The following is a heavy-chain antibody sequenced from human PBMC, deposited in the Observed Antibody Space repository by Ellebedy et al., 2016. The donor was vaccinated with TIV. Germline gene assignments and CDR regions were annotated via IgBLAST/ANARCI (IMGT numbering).Heavy chain of an antibody. V-gene: IGHV1-3*01. CDR2: MNAGNGNT. Sequence: AASVKVSCKASGYTFSSYAMHWVRQPPGQRLEWMGWMNAGNGNTKYSQKFQGRVTITWDTAASTAYMELSSLRSEDAAVYYCARHIRMGQENWFDPWGQGTLVIVSS. J-gene: IGHJ5*02. CDR3: ARHIRMGQENWFDP. CDR1: GYTFSSYA. D-gene: IGHD3-16*01.